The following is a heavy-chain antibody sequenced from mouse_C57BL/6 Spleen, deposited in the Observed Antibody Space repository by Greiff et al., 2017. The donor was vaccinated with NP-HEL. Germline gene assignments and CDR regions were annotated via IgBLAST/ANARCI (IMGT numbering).Heavy chain of an antibody. CDR3: AREDGYDERPGFAY. V-gene: IGHV1-26*01. J-gene: IGHJ3*01. Sequence: VQLQQSGPELVKPGASVKISCKASGYTFTDYYMNWVKQSHGKSLEWIGDINPNNGGTSYNQKFKGKATLTVDKSSSTAYMELRSLTSEDSAVYYCAREDGYDERPGFAYWGQGTLVTVSA. CDR2: INPNNGGT. D-gene: IGHD2-2*01. CDR1: GYTFTDYY.